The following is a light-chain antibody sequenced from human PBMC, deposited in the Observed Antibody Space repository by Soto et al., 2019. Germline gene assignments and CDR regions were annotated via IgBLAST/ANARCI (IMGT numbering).Light chain of an antibody. CDR2: DTS. J-gene: IGKJ1*01. CDR1: QIISS. CDR3: QQSYNTPQT. V-gene: IGKV1-39*01. Sequence: DIQITQSPSTLSESVVDRVTITCRASQIISSWYRQKSGKAPELLIYDTSTLVSGVPPRFTGSGTGTDFTLTITSLQPEDSATYYCQQSYNTPQTCGQGTKGDLK.